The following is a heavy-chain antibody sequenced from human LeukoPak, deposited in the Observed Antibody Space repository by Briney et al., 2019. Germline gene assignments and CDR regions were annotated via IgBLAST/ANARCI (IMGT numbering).Heavy chain of an antibody. V-gene: IGHV1-3*03. D-gene: IGHD3-3*01. CDR1: GYTFSDHY. J-gene: IGHJ6*03. Sequence: ASVRVSCKASGYTFSDHYMHWVRQAPGQGLEWMGWINAGNGNTKYSQEFQGRVTITRDTSASTAYMELSSLRSEDMAVYYCARARYETRIWPKSRYDYYHYMDVWGKGTTVTVSS. CDR2: INAGNGNT. CDR3: ARARYETRIWPKSRYDYYHYMDV.